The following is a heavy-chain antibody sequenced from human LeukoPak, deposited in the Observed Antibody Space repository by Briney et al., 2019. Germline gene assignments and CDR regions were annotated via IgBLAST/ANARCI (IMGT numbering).Heavy chain of an antibody. CDR2: ISESGGRT. J-gene: IGHJ6*02. CDR1: GFTFSTYE. CDR3: TKGSHLDV. V-gene: IGHV3-23*01. D-gene: IGHD3-3*02. Sequence: PGGSLRLSCAASGFTFSTYEMSWARQAPGKGPEWVSSISESGGRTYYADSVTGRFTISRDNSRSTLYLQMNSLRAEDTAVYYYTKGSHLDVWGQGTMVTVSS.